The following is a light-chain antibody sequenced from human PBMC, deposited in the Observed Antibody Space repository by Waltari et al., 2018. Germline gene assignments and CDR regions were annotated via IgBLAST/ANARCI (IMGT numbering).Light chain of an antibody. CDR2: GGS. J-gene: IGKJ2*01. Sequence: EIVLTQSPGTLSLSPGERASLSCRASQSASSNSLAWYQQKPGQAPRRLIYGGSSRATGIPDRFSGSGSGTDFTLTISRLEPEDFAVYYCQQYGSSPYTFGQGTKLEIK. CDR1: QSASSNS. V-gene: IGKV3-20*01. CDR3: QQYGSSPYT.